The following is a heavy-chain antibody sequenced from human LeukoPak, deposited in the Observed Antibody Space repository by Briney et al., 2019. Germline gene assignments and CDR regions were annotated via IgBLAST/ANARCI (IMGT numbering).Heavy chain of an antibody. J-gene: IGHJ6*02. CDR3: ARDMRHGTVYYYGMDV. Sequence: GGSLRLSCAASGFTVSSNYMSWVRQAPGKGLEWVSVIYSGGSTYYADSVKGRFTISRDNSKNTLYLQMNSLRAEDTAVYYCARDMRHGTVYYYGMDVWGQGTTVTVSS. V-gene: IGHV3-53*01. CDR2: IYSGGST. D-gene: IGHD1-1*01. CDR1: GFTVSSNY.